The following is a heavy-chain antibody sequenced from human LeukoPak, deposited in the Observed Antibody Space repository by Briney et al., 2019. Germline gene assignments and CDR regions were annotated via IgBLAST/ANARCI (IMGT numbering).Heavy chain of an antibody. D-gene: IGHD3-10*01. CDR3: ARDLDGSGSYYTDY. CDR1: GYTFTGYG. V-gene: IGHV1-18*01. Sequence: AASVKVSCKASGYTFTGYGISWVRQAPGQGPEWMGCIRGHNGNTNYAQKLQGRVTMTTDTSTSTAYMELRSLRSDDTAVYYCARDLDGSGSYYTDYWGQGTLVTVS. J-gene: IGHJ4*02. CDR2: IRGHNGNT.